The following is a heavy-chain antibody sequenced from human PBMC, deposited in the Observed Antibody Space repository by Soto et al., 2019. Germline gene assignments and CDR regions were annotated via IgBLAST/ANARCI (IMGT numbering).Heavy chain of an antibody. CDR3: ARDPLAVTGSFVDY. CDR2: ISYDGREK. Sequence: PGGSLRLSCAASGFTFSSYALHWVRQAPGKGLEWVAVISYDGREKYYADSVKGRFTISRDSSKNTLYLQMNSLRAEDTAVYYCARDPLAVTGSFVDYWGQGTLVTVSS. J-gene: IGHJ4*02. CDR1: GFTFSSYA. V-gene: IGHV3-30-3*01. D-gene: IGHD6-19*01.